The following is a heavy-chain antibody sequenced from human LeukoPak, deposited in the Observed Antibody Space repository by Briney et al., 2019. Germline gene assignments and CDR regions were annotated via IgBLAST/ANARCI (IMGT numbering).Heavy chain of an antibody. J-gene: IGHJ6*02. V-gene: IGHV4-31*03. CDR3: ARDDGTVMGYYGMDV. D-gene: IGHD4-17*01. Sequence: SETLSLTCTVSGGSISGGGYYWSWIRQHPGKGREWIGYIYYSGSTYYNPSLKSRVTISVDTSKNQFSLKLSSVTAADTAVCYCARDDGTVMGYYGMDVWGQGTTVTVSS. CDR1: GGSISGGGYY. CDR2: IYYSGST.